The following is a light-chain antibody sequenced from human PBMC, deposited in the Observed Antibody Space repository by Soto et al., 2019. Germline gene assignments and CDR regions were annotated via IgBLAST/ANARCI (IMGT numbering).Light chain of an antibody. J-gene: IGLJ1*01. Sequence: QSVLTQPPSASGTPGQRVTISCSGSSSNIGSNYVYWYQQLPGTAPKLLIYSNNQRPSGVPDRFSGSKSGTSASLAISGLRSEDEAHYYCAAWDDSLSGYVFGPRTKVTVL. V-gene: IGLV1-47*02. CDR2: SNN. CDR3: AAWDDSLSGYV. CDR1: SSNIGSNY.